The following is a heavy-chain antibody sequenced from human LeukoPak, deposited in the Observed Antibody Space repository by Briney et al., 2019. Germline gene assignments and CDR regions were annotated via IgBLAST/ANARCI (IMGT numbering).Heavy chain of an antibody. J-gene: IGHJ4*02. CDR3: ARSILRYYFDSSGYYPYYSDY. Sequence: PSETLSLTCTVSGGSISSSSYYWGWIRQPPGKGLEWVGSINYRGSNYHNSSLKSRVTMSVDTSKNQFSLKLSSVTAADTAVYYCARSILRYYFDSSGYYPYYSDYWGQGMLVTVSS. CDR2: INYRGSN. V-gene: IGHV4-39*07. D-gene: IGHD3-22*01. CDR1: GGSISSSSYY.